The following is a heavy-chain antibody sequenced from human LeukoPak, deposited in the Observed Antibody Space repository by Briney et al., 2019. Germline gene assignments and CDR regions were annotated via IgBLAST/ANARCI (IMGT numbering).Heavy chain of an antibody. CDR2: IFYSGST. D-gene: IGHD3-10*01. Sequence: SETLSLTCTVSGGSISRYYWSWIRQPPGKGLEWIGYIFYSGSTNYNPSLKNRVTISVDTSKNQFSLKLSSVTAADTAVYYCARGSGEGGWFDFWGQGTLVTVSS. CDR3: ARGSGEGGWFDF. V-gene: IGHV4-59*01. CDR1: GGSISRYY. J-gene: IGHJ4*02.